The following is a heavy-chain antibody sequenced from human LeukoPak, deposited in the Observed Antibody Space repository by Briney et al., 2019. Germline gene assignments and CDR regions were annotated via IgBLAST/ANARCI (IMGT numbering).Heavy chain of an antibody. D-gene: IGHD2-8*02. V-gene: IGHV3-23*01. CDR3: VLSVH. Sequence: PGGALSLSRAASGFTFRSYALCGLRQAPGKGLEWVSSIRESGGSTYYADSVKGPFTISRDNSKNTLYLQMNSLRAEDTAVYYCVLSVHWGQGTLVTVSS. J-gene: IGHJ4*02. CDR2: IRESGGST. CDR1: GFTFRSYA.